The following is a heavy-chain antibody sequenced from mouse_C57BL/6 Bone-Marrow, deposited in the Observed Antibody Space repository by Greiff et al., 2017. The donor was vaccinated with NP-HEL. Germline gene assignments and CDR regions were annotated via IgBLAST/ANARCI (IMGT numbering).Heavy chain of an antibody. Sequence: QVHVKQPGAELVMPGASVKLSCKASGYTFTSYWMHWVKQRPGQGLEWIGEIDPSDSYTNYNQKFKGKSTLTVDKSSSTAYMQLSSLTSEDSAVYYCARYYDYDPFAYWGQGTLVTVSA. J-gene: IGHJ3*01. CDR1: GYTFTSYW. CDR2: IDPSDSYT. V-gene: IGHV1-69*01. D-gene: IGHD2-4*01. CDR3: ARYYDYDPFAY.